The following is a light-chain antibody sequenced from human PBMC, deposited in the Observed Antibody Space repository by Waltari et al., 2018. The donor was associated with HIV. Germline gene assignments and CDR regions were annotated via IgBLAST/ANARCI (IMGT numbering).Light chain of an antibody. J-gene: IGLJ3*02. CDR2: DVT. Sequence: QSALTQPRSVSGSPGQSVTISCSGTRSDVGGYNSVSGYQQHPGKAPKLMIYDVTERPSGVPDRFSGSKSGNTASLTISGLQADDEADYYCCSYAGRYTWVFGGGTELTVL. CDR3: CSYAGRYTWV. CDR1: RSDVGGYNS. V-gene: IGLV2-11*01.